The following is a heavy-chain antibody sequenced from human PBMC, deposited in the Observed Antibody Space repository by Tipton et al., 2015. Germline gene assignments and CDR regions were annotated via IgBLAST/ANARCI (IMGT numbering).Heavy chain of an antibody. J-gene: IGHJ4*02. V-gene: IGHV1-8*01. D-gene: IGHD5-24*01. CDR3: ARFRREGKNWV. Sequence: QSGPEVKEPGASVKVSCKASGYTLTSYDINWVRQATGQGLEWMGWMNPNSGDTGYAQKFQGRVTMTSNTSISTAYMELSSLRSEDTGGYCCARFRREGKNWVWGRGALVTVSS. CDR2: MNPNSGDT. CDR1: GYTLTSYD.